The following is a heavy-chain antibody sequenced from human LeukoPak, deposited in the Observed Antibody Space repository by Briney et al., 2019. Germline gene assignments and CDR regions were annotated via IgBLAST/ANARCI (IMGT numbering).Heavy chain of an antibody. CDR3: AKGRVLYDFWSALLDY. CDR1: GFTFSSYA. V-gene: IGHV3-23*01. D-gene: IGHD3-3*01. Sequence: QAGGSLRLSCAASGFTFSSYAMSWVRQAPGKGLEWVSAISGSGGSTYYADSVKGRFAISGDNSKNTLYLQMNSLRAEDTAVYYCAKGRVLYDFWSALLDYWGQGTLVTVSS. J-gene: IGHJ4*02. CDR2: ISGSGGST.